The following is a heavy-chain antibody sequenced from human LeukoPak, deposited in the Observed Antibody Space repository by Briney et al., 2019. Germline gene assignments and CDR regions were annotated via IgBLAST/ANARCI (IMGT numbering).Heavy chain of an antibody. Sequence: PGGSLGLSCAASGFTFSTYWMHWVRQAPGKGLVWVSRIKSDGSTNYADSVKGRFTISRDNAKNTVSLQMNSLRPEDTGVYYCARAPSEIGGYYPKYFRHWGQGTLVTVSS. CDR2: IKSDGST. CDR3: ARAPSEIGGYYPKYFRH. V-gene: IGHV3-74*01. CDR1: GFTFSTYW. D-gene: IGHD3-22*01. J-gene: IGHJ1*01.